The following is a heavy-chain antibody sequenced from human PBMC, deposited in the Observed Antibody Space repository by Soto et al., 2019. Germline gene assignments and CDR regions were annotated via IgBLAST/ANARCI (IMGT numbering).Heavy chain of an antibody. Sequence: PGGYLRLSCAASGIAFSRYGMHWVRQAPGKGLEWVAVISYDGSNKYYADSVKGRFTISRDNSKNTLYLQMNSLRAEDTAVYYCAKDLPVDYDILTGYPDYWGQGTLVTVSS. CDR3: AKDLPVDYDILTGYPDY. J-gene: IGHJ4*02. CDR2: ISYDGSNK. CDR1: GIAFSRYG. V-gene: IGHV3-30*18. D-gene: IGHD3-9*01.